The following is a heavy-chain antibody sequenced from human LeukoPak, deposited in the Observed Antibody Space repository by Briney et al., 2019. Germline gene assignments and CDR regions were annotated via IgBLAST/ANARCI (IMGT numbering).Heavy chain of an antibody. Sequence: GASVKVSCKASGYTFTSYGISWVRQAPGQGLEWMGWISAYNGNTNYAQKLQGRVTMTTDTSTSTAYMELRSLRSDDTAVYYCARDWGGIAAAGIDDYWGQGTLVTVSS. CDR3: ARDWGGIAAAGIDDY. V-gene: IGHV1-18*01. CDR1: GYTFTSYG. D-gene: IGHD6-13*01. CDR2: ISAYNGNT. J-gene: IGHJ4*02.